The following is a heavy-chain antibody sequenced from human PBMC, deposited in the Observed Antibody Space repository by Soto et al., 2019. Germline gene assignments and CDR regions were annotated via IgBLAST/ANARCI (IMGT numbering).Heavy chain of an antibody. CDR2: FDPEDGET. CDR1: GYTLTELS. Sequence: ASVKVSCKVSGYTLTELSMHWVRQAPGKGLEWMGGFDPEDGETIYAQKFQGRVTMTEDTSTDTAYMELSSLRSEDTAVYYCATDDYGGNYYYYGMDVWGQGTTVTVSS. J-gene: IGHJ6*02. D-gene: IGHD4-17*01. CDR3: ATDDYGGNYYYYGMDV. V-gene: IGHV1-24*01.